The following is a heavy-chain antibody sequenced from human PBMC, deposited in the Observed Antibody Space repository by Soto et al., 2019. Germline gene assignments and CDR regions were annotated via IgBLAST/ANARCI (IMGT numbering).Heavy chain of an antibody. CDR1: GFTFSSYS. V-gene: IGHV3-23*01. J-gene: IGHJ4*02. CDR2: FRSSGDGGTT. Sequence: GGSLRLSCAASGFTFSSYSMSWVRQAPGKGLEWVSGFRSSGDGGTTYYADSVKGRFTISRDNSKNTLFLQMNSLRPEDTAIYYCAKKVNSGPGSQYFDYWGQGTLVTSPQ. CDR3: AKKVNSGPGSQYFDY. D-gene: IGHD3-10*01.